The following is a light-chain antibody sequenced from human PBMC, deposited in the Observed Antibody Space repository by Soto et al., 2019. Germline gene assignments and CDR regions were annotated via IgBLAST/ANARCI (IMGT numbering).Light chain of an antibody. Sequence: QSVLTQPPSASGTPGQRVTISCSGSNSYIGSDYVYWYRQLPGTAPTLVIYMDDQRPSGVPDRFSASKSGTSASLAISGLRSEDEGDYFCAAWDDTLSGPVFGGGTKLTVL. J-gene: IGLJ3*02. CDR3: AAWDDTLSGPV. V-gene: IGLV1-47*01. CDR1: NSYIGSDY. CDR2: MDD.